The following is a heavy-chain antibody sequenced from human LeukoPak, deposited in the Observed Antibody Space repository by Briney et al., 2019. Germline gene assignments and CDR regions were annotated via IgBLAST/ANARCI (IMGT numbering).Heavy chain of an antibody. J-gene: IGHJ5*02. CDR2: ISGSGGST. D-gene: IGHD3-9*01. V-gene: IGHV3-23*01. Sequence: GGSLRLSCAASGLTFSSYAVSWVRQAPGKGLEWVSAISGSGGSTYYADSVKGRFTISRDNSKNTLYLQMNSLRAEDTAVYYCAIGVRYFDSPFDPWGQGTLVTVSS. CDR1: GLTFSSYA. CDR3: AIGVRYFDSPFDP.